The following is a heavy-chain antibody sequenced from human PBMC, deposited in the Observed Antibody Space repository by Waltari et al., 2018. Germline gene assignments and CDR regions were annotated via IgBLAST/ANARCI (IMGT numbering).Heavy chain of an antibody. D-gene: IGHD3-10*01. CDR1: GAPFSGYY. CDR3: ATSLWFGTSPDY. J-gene: IGHJ4*02. V-gene: IGHV4-34*02. CDR2: INRLGSA. Sequence: QVQLQQWGAGLLKPSETLSLTCAVYGAPFSGYYCNWIRQAPGKGLEWIGEINRLGSANYNPSLKSRLTISEDTSKTHFSLKLTSVTAADTAVYYCATSLWFGTSPDYCGQGTPVTVFS.